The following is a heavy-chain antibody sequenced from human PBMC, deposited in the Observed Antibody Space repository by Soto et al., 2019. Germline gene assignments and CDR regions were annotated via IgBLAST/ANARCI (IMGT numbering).Heavy chain of an antibody. Sequence: QVQLVQSGAEVKKPGSSVKVSCKAPGGTFSTYIISWVRQAPGQGLEWMGRIIPIPDIRDNAQKFQGRVTFSADKSTSTAYMELISLRSEDTAVYYCARDRITTRGDAFDLWGQGTMVSVSS. CDR1: GGTFSTYI. V-gene: IGHV1-69*08. CDR3: ARDRITTRGDAFDL. J-gene: IGHJ3*01. CDR2: IIPIPDIR. D-gene: IGHD3-3*01.